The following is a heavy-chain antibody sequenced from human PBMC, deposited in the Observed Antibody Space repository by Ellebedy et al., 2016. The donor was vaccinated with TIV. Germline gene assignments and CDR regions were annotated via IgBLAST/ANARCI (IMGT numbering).Heavy chain of an antibody. V-gene: IGHV3-21*01. CDR2: ISSSSSYI. D-gene: IGHD3-9*01. CDR3: SRVALRYFDWAVSSHYYYGMDV. Sequence: PGGSLRLSCAASGFTFSSYSMNWVRQAPGKGLEWVSSISSSSSYIYYADSVKGRFTISRDNAKNSLYLQMNSLRAEDTAVYYCSRVALRYFDWAVSSHYYYGMDVWGQGTTVTVSS. J-gene: IGHJ6*02. CDR1: GFTFSSYS.